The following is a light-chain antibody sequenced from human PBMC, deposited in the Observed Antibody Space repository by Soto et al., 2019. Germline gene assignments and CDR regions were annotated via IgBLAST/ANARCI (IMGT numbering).Light chain of an antibody. CDR1: QSIRSW. Sequence: DIQMTQFRSTLSPYPGDSVTITCRASQSIRSWLAWYQHKPGKAPNLLIYKASSLASGVPSRFSGTGFGTEFTLPISSLKPDVIATDYCQQYDSYSTFGGLTKLDI. CDR2: KAS. J-gene: IGKJ4*02. CDR3: QQYDSYST. V-gene: IGKV1-5*03.